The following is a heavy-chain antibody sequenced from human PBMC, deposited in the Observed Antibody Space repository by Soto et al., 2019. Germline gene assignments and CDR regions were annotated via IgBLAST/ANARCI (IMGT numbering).Heavy chain of an antibody. V-gene: IGHV4-30-2*06. CDR1: GGSINSAGHS. CDR2: SYHSGSS. J-gene: IGHJ5*02. CDR3: ARAKYRYSSSYRVNWFDP. D-gene: IGHD6-13*01. Sequence: KPSETLSLTCTVSGGSINSAGHSWGWVRQSPGKGLEWIGYSYHSGSSYYNPSLQSRVTISVDRSKNQFSLKLSSVTAADTAVYYCARAKYRYSSSYRVNWFDPWGQGTLVTVSS.